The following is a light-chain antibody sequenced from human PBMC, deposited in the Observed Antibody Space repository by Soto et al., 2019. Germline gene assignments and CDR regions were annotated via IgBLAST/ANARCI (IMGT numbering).Light chain of an antibody. CDR3: GSYSSSSTLYV. CDR1: SSDVGGSNY. V-gene: IGLV2-14*03. CDR2: DVS. J-gene: IGLJ1*01. Sequence: QSALTQPASVSGSPGQSITISCTGTSSDVGGSNYVSWYQQHPGKAPKLLIYDVSNRPSGVSNRFSGSKSGNTASLTISGLQADDEADYYCGSYSSSSTLYVFGTGTKLTVL.